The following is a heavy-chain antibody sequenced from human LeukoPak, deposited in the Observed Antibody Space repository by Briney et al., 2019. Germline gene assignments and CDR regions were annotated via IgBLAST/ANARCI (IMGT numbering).Heavy chain of an antibody. Sequence: ASVKVSCKASGYTFTSYAMHWVRQAPGQRLEWMGWINAGNGNTKYSQEFQGRVTITRDTSASTAYMELSSLRSEDMAMYYCARATLNYYDSSGLDYWGQGTLVTVSS. J-gene: IGHJ4*02. V-gene: IGHV1-3*03. D-gene: IGHD3-22*01. CDR1: GYTFTSYA. CDR2: INAGNGNT. CDR3: ARATLNYYDSSGLDY.